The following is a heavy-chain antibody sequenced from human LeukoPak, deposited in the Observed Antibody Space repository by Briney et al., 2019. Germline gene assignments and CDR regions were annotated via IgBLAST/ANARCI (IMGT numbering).Heavy chain of an antibody. D-gene: IGHD2-2*01. Sequence: GESLKISCKGSGYSFASYWIAWVRQMPGKGLEWMGIIYPGDSDTRYSPSFQGQVTISADKTISTAYLQWSSLKASDTAIYYCARQWGDCSSTSCYSAYWGQGTLVTVSS. CDR3: ARQWGDCSSTSCYSAY. CDR2: IYPGDSDT. V-gene: IGHV5-51*01. CDR1: GYSFASYW. J-gene: IGHJ4*02.